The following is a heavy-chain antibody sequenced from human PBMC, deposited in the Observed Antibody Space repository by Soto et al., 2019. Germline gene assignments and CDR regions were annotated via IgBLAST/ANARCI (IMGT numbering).Heavy chain of an antibody. Sequence: SETLSLTCAVSGGSISSSNWWSRFRQPPGKGLEWIGEIYHSGSTNYNPSLKSRVTISVDKSKNQFSLKLSSVTAADTAVYYCARDLIREEYYDFWSGYHAHYYYYGMDVWGQGTTVTVS. V-gene: IGHV4-4*02. CDR1: GGSISSSNW. CDR3: ARDLIREEYYDFWSGYHAHYYYYGMDV. D-gene: IGHD3-3*01. CDR2: IYHSGST. J-gene: IGHJ6*02.